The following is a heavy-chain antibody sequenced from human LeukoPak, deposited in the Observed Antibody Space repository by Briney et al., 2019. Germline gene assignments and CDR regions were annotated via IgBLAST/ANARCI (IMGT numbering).Heavy chain of an antibody. J-gene: IGHJ4*02. V-gene: IGHV4-59*08. CDR1: GGSISSYY. Sequence: SETLSLTCTVSGGSISSYYWSWIRQPPGKGLEWIGYIYYSGSTNYNPSLKSRVTISVDTSKNQFSLKLSSVTAADTAVYYCARHLYYYGSGSPSNFDYWGQGTLVTVSS. CDR2: IYYSGST. CDR3: ARHLYYYGSGSPSNFDY. D-gene: IGHD3-10*01.